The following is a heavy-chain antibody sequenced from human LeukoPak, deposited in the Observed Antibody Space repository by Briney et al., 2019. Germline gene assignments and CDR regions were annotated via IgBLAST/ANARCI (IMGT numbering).Heavy chain of an antibody. CDR1: GGSISSSSYY. CDR3: ARHYYDSSGSPFLNWFDP. CDR2: IYYSGST. V-gene: IGHV4-39*01. D-gene: IGHD3-22*01. J-gene: IGHJ5*02. Sequence: PSETLSLTCTVSGGSISSSSYYWGWLRQPPGTGLEWIGSIYYSGSTYYNPSLKSRVTISVDTSKNQFSLKLSSVTAADTAVYYCARHYYDSSGSPFLNWFDPWGQGTLVTVSS.